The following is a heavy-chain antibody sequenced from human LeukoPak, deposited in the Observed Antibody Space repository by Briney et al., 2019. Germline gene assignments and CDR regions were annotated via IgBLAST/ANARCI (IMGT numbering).Heavy chain of an antibody. CDR3: ARNEVFNLEVVLASGHDAFHI. V-gene: IGHV4-39*01. CDR2: IYYTGTT. CDR1: GVSITNNNYY. Sequence: SETLSLTCTVSGVSITNNNYYWGWIRQPPGKGLERIGSIYYTGTTYYNPSLKSRVIISVDTSMNQFSLRLTSVTAADTAVYYCARNEVFNLEVVLASGHDAFHIWGQGTRVTVS. J-gene: IGHJ3*02. D-gene: IGHD1-1*01.